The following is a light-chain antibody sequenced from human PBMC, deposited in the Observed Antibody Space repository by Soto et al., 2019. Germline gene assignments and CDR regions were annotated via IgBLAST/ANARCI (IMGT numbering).Light chain of an antibody. CDR1: RSNLGSKY. J-gene: IGLJ3*02. V-gene: IGLV1-47*01. CDR2: RNN. CDR3: AAWDDSLSGVV. Sequence: QAVVTQPPSASGTPGQTVTISCSGSRSNLGSKYVYWYQQFPGTAPKLRSYRNNHRDSGVPDRFSGSKTGTSDALAISGLRSEDEAEYHWAAWDDSLSGVVFGGGTKLTVL.